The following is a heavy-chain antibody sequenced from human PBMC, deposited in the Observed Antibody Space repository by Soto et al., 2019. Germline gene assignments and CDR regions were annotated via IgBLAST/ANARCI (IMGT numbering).Heavy chain of an antibody. V-gene: IGHV1-18*01. D-gene: IGHD2-21*02. CDR3: ARGFSPGLVVTVSPGY. J-gene: IGHJ4*02. CDR1: GYTFTSYG. Sequence: GASVKVSCKASGYTFTSYGISWVRQAPGQGLEWMGWISAYSGNTNYIQKFQGRVTMTRDTSTSTAYMELRSLRSDDTAVYYCARGFSPGLVVTVSPGYWGQGTLVTVSS. CDR2: ISAYSGNT.